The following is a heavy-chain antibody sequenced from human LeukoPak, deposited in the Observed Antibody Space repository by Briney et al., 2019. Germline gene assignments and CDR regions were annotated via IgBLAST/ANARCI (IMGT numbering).Heavy chain of an antibody. J-gene: IGHJ4*02. CDR1: GGSISSSRYS. V-gene: IGHV4-39*01. CDR3: ARQYYYDSSGLIDY. D-gene: IGHD3-22*01. CDR2: IYYSGST. Sequence: SETLSLTCTVSGGSISSSRYSWGWIRKPPGKGLEWIGSIYYSGSTYYNPSLKSRVTISVDTSKNQFSLKLSSVTAADTAVYYCARQYYYDSSGLIDYWGQGTLVTVSS.